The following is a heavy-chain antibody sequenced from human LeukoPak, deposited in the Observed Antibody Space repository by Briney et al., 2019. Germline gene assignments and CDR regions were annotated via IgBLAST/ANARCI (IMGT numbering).Heavy chain of an antibody. CDR3: AKEPRNYYYYGMDV. CDR1: GFTFRSYG. CDR2: ISYDGSNK. V-gene: IGHV3-30*18. Sequence: GGSLRLSCAASGFTFRSYGMHWVRQAPGKGLEWVAVISYDGSNKYYADSVKGRFTISRDNSKNTLYLQMNSLRAEDTAVYYCAKEPRNYYYYGMDVWGQGTTVTVSS. J-gene: IGHJ6*02.